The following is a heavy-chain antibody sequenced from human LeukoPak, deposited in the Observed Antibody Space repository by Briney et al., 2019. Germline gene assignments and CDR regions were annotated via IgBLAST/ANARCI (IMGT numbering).Heavy chain of an antibody. CDR2: IYSGGST. Sequence: PGGSLRLSCAASGFTVSSNYMTWVRQAPGKGLEWVSVIYSGGSTYYADSVKGRFTISRDNSKNTLYLQMNSLRAEDTAVYYCARLPGYCSGGSCSDWFDPWGQGTLVTVSS. CDR3: ARLPGYCSGGSCSDWFDP. D-gene: IGHD2-15*01. V-gene: IGHV3-66*04. J-gene: IGHJ5*02. CDR1: GFTVSSNY.